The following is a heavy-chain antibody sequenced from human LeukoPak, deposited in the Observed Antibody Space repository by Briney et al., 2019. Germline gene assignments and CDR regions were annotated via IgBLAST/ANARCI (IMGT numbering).Heavy chain of an antibody. CDR1: GFTFSSYA. CDR3: AKNTITFGGVIGSFDY. D-gene: IGHD3-16*02. J-gene: IGHJ4*02. CDR2: ISGSGGST. V-gene: IGHV3-23*01. Sequence: PGGSLRLSCAASGFTFSSYAMSWVRQAPGKGLEGVSAISGSGGSTYYADSVKGRFTISRDNSKNTLYLQMNSLRAEDTAVYYCAKNTITFGGVIGSFDYWGQGTLVTVSS.